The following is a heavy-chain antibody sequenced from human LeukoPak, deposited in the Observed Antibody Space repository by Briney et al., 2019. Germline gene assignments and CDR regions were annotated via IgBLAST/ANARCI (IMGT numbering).Heavy chain of an antibody. J-gene: IGHJ4*02. V-gene: IGHV1-46*01. Sequence: ASVKVSCKASGYTFTSHYVHWVRQAPGQGLEWVGRINPSDGSTSYAQKFQGSVPMTWDTATGTVYMELSSLRSEDTAMYYCARDLGIGWYMFDYWGQGTLVTVSS. CDR3: ARDLGIGWYMFDY. D-gene: IGHD6-19*01. CDR2: INPSDGST. CDR1: GYTFTSHY.